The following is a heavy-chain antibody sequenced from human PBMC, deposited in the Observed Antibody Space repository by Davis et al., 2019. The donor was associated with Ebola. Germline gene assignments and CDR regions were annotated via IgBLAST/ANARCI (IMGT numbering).Heavy chain of an antibody. D-gene: IGHD2-21*02. CDR1: GFMFSSYW. V-gene: IGHV3-7*01. J-gene: IGHJ2*01. Sequence: GGSLRLSCAASGFMFSSYWMSWVRQAPGKGLEWVANIKQDGGDKYYVDSVKGRFTISRDNAKNSLYLQMNSLRAEDTAVYYCARDPALVVTGGGWFFGLWGRGTLVTVSS. CDR2: IKQDGGDK. CDR3: ARDPALVVTGGGWFFGL.